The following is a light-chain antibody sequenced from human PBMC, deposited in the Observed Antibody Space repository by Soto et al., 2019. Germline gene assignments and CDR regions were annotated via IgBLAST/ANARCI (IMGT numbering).Light chain of an antibody. V-gene: IGKV3-20*01. CDR1: QSVGSSY. Sequence: EIVLTQSPGTLSLSPGERATLSCRASQSVGSSYLAWYQQKLGQAPRLLIYYASTRATGVPDRFSGSGSGTDFTLTISRLEPEDFAVYYCQHYGCSPQWTFGQGTKVEIK. J-gene: IGKJ1*01. CDR3: QHYGCSPQWT. CDR2: YAS.